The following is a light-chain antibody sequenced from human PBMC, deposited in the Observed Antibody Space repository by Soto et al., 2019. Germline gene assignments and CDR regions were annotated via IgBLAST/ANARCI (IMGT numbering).Light chain of an antibody. CDR2: GAS. Sequence: EIVMTQSPATLSVSPGETATLSCRASQSVGNNLAWYQQKPGQAPRLLIYGASTRATGIPARFSGSGSGTEFTLTISSLQSEDVGNYFCQQSYSTPLTFGGGTKVQI. CDR3: QQSYSTPLT. CDR1: QSVGNN. J-gene: IGKJ4*01. V-gene: IGKV3-15*01.